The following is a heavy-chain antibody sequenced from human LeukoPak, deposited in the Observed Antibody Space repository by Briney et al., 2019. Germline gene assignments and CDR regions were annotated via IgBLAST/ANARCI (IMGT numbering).Heavy chain of an antibody. V-gene: IGHV3-23*01. CDR1: GFTFTSIA. CDR2: IRGTGDST. Sequence: GGSLRLSCAASGFTFTSIAMTWVRQAPGKGLEWVSTIRGTGDSTHYADSVKGRFIISRDKSKNMLYLQMNGLRAEDTAMYYCAKGQELDDGVFDSWGQGTLVTVSS. J-gene: IGHJ4*02. CDR3: AKGQELDDGVFDS. D-gene: IGHD1-1*01.